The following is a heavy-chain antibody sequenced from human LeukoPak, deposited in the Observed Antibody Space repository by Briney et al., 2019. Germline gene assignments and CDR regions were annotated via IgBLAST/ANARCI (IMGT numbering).Heavy chain of an antibody. Sequence: GGSLRLSCATSGFSFSGAAMHWVRQASGKGLEWVGRIRSKANNYATAYGVSVKGRFTISRDDSKNTAYLQMNSLKTEDTAVYYCSSHDYGDYTVSDYWGQGTLVTVSS. CDR2: IRSKANNYAT. D-gene: IGHD4-17*01. J-gene: IGHJ4*02. CDR3: SSHDYGDYTVSDY. CDR1: GFSFSGAA. V-gene: IGHV3-73*01.